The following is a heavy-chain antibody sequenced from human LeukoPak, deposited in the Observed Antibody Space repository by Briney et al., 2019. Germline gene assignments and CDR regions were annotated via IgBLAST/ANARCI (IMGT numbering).Heavy chain of an antibody. J-gene: IGHJ4*02. CDR1: GGSTSSDY. CDR3: ERHRFPIAVSPLGY. Sequence: PSETLSLTCTVSGGSTSSDYWSWLRQSPGKGLEWVGYVYNSGDTGQNPSLKSRVTILLGTSKNQYSLKMSSVTAADTAVYYCERHRFPIAVSPLGYWGQGTLVTVSS. CDR2: VYNSGDT. D-gene: IGHD6-19*01. V-gene: IGHV4-59*08.